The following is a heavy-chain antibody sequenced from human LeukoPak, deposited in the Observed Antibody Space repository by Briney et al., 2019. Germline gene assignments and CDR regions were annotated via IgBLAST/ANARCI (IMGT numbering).Heavy chain of an antibody. V-gene: IGHV3-64*01. CDR1: GFTFSSYA. D-gene: IGHD6-13*01. J-gene: IGHJ4*02. CDR3: ARATSSSWPSGGFDY. Sequence: GGSLRLSCAASGFTFSSYAMHWVRQAPGKGLEYVSAISSNGGSTYYANSVKGRFTISRDNSKNTLYLQMGSLRAEDTAVYYCARATSSSWPSGGFDYWGQGTLVTVSS. CDR2: ISSNGGST.